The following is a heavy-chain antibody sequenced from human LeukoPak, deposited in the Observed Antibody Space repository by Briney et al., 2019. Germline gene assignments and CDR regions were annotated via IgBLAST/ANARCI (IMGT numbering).Heavy chain of an antibody. J-gene: IGHJ4*02. Sequence: GGSLRLSCVASGFTVSSNYMSWVRQAPGKGLEWVSSISRSGNSPWYADSVKGRFTISRDNSKNTLYLQMNSLRAEDTAVYYCAKDGGGWYYFDYWGQGTLVIVSS. V-gene: IGHV3-23*01. CDR3: AKDGGGWYYFDY. CDR1: GFTVSSNY. D-gene: IGHD2-15*01. CDR2: ISRSGNSP.